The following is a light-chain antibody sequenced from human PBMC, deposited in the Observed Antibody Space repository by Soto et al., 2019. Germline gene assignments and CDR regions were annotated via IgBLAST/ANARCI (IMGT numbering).Light chain of an antibody. CDR2: ATS. V-gene: IGKV3-20*01. CDR3: QQYFGSPWT. CDR1: ESVNTNY. Sequence: EIVLTQSPGTLSLSPGEGATLSCRASESVNTNYFAWYQQQLGQAPSLLIYATSSRATGVPDRFSGSGCGTGFSPTISRLEPEDLGSYYCQQYFGSPWTFGQGTKVEIK. J-gene: IGKJ1*01.